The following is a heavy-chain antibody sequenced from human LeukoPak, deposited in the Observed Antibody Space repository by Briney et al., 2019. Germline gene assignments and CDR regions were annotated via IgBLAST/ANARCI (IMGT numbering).Heavy chain of an antibody. D-gene: IGHD6-13*01. CDR2: IKQDGREK. Sequence: AGGSLILSCAASGFTFRSFWMSWIRQAPGKGLEWVANIKQDGREKYYVDSAKGRFTISRDNAKNSLYLQMSSLRAEDTAAYYCARHSSSWEFDQWGQGTLVIVSS. CDR3: ARHSSSWEFDQ. J-gene: IGHJ4*02. CDR1: GFTFRSFW. V-gene: IGHV3-7*04.